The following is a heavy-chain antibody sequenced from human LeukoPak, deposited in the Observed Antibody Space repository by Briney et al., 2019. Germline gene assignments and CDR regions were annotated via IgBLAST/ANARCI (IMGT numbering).Heavy chain of an antibody. V-gene: IGHV1-2*02. J-gene: IGHJ5*02. Sequence: ASVKVSCKASGYTFTGYYMHWVRQAPGQGLEWMGWINPNSGGTNYAQKFQGRVTMTRDTSTSTVYMELSSLRSEDTAVYYCARSPRRYCSGGSCYPAGWFDPWGQGTLVTVSS. CDR2: INPNSGGT. D-gene: IGHD2-15*01. CDR3: ARSPRRYCSGGSCYPAGWFDP. CDR1: GYTFTGYY.